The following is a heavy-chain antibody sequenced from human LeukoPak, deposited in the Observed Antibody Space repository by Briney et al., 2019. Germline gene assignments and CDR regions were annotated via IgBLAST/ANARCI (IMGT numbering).Heavy chain of an antibody. CDR3: ARGPTVVTLD. Sequence: GGSLRLSCAASGFTVNGNYMSWVRQAPGKGLEWVSVIHSGGDTYYADSVKGRFTISRDNSKNTLYLQMNSLRAEDTAVYYCARGPTVVTLDWGQGTLVTVSS. J-gene: IGHJ4*02. D-gene: IGHD4-23*01. CDR1: GFTVNGNY. CDR2: IHSGGDT. V-gene: IGHV3-53*01.